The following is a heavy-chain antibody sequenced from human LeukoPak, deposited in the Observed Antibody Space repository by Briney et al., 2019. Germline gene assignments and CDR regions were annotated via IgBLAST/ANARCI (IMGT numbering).Heavy chain of an antibody. CDR3: AKRSAESSGYFDY. CDR2: ISRSGEST. D-gene: IGHD6-19*01. Sequence: GGSLRLSCAASGFTFSGFAMSWIRQAPGKGLEWVSSISRSGESTFYADSVKGRFTISRDNSKNTLYLQLNSLRAEDTAVYYCAKRSAESSGYFDYWGQGTLVTVSS. J-gene: IGHJ4*02. V-gene: IGHV3-23*01. CDR1: GFTFSGFA.